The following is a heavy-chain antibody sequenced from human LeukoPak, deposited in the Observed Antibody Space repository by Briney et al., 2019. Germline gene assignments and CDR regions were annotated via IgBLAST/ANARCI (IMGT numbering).Heavy chain of an antibody. CDR3: AKDHYYDSSGYPGPDAFDI. Sequence: GGSLRLSCAASGFTFSSYAMSWVRQAPGKGLEWVSAISGSGGSTYYADSVKGRFTISRDNSKNTPYLQMNSLRAEDTAVYYCAKDHYYDSSGYPGPDAFDIWGQGTMVTVSS. CDR2: ISGSGGST. CDR1: GFTFSSYA. J-gene: IGHJ3*02. D-gene: IGHD3-22*01. V-gene: IGHV3-23*01.